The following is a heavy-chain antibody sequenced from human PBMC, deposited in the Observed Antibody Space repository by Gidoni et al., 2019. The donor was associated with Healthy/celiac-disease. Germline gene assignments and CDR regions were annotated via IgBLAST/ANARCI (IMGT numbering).Heavy chain of an antibody. J-gene: IGHJ4*02. CDR1: GFTFDDYA. D-gene: IGHD4-17*01. V-gene: IGHV3-9*01. CDR2: ISWNSGSI. CDR3: AKSGARDYDYGDSSLLAPLDY. Sequence: EVQLVESGGGLVQPGRSLRLSCAASGFTFDDYAMHWVRQAPGKGLEWVSGISWNSGSIGYADSVKGRFTISRDNAKNSLYLQMNSLRAEDTALYYCAKSGARDYDYGDSSLLAPLDYWGQGTLVTVSS.